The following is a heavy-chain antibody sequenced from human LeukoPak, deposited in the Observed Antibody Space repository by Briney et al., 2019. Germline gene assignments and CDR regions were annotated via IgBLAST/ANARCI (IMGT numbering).Heavy chain of an antibody. J-gene: IGHJ3*02. CDR1: GFTFDDYA. Sequence: GGSLRLSCAASGFTFDDYAMHWVRQAPGKGLEWVSGISWNSGAIGYADSVKGRFTISRDNAKNSLYLQMHSLRAEDTAFYFCAKDVTGTGAFDIWGQGTMVTVSS. V-gene: IGHV3-9*01. D-gene: IGHD1-7*01. CDR3: AKDVTGTGAFDI. CDR2: ISWNSGAI.